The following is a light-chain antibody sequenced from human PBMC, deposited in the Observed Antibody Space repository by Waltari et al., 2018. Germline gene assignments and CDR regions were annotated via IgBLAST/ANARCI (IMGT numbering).Light chain of an antibody. V-gene: IGLV2-8*01. CDR3: CSFSGANNVL. Sequence: QSALTQPPSASGSPGHSVTISCTVTARDVGGFRFVSWYQQHPGKAPRLIIYDVIKRPSGVPDRFPGSKSGNTASLTVSGLQPEDEADYFCCSFSGANNVLFGGGTKLTVL. CDR2: DVI. J-gene: IGLJ2*01. CDR1: ARDVGGFRF.